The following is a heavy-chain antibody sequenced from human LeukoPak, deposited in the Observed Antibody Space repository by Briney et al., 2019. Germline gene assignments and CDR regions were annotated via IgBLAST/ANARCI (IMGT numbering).Heavy chain of an antibody. CDR3: VRDMATGRFDP. V-gene: IGHV3-7*01. CDR1: GFTFSHYW. Sequence: PGGSLRLSCSASGFTFSHYWMTWVRQSSGKGLELVANMKHDGSESYYLDSVKGRFTTSRDDDKNSLYLQMNSLRVEDTAVYYCVRDMATGRFDPWGQGTLVTVSS. J-gene: IGHJ5*02. D-gene: IGHD5-24*01. CDR2: MKHDGSES.